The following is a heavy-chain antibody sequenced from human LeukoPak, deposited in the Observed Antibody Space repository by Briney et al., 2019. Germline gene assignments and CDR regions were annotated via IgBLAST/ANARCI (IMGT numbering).Heavy chain of an antibody. Sequence: PGGSLRLSCAASGFDFSNQAMSWVRQAPGKGLEWVSSISDSTTYIYYADSVEGRFTISRDNAKNSLYLQMNSLRAEDTAVYYCARDERSRRGSYEAFDIWGQGTMVTVSS. CDR1: GFDFSNQA. D-gene: IGHD1-26*01. J-gene: IGHJ3*02. CDR3: ARDERSRRGSYEAFDI. CDR2: ISDSTTYI. V-gene: IGHV3-21*01.